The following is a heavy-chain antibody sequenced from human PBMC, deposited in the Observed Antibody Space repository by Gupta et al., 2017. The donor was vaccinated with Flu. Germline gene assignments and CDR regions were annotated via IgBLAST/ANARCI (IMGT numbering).Heavy chain of an antibody. CDR2: ISGSGGST. Sequence: KGLEWVSAISGSGGSTYYADSVKGRFTISRDNSKNTLYLQMNSLRAEDTAVYYCAKDNGGGYCSGGSCYSHPWGQGTLVTVSS. V-gene: IGHV3-23*01. CDR3: AKDNGGGYCSGGSCYSHP. D-gene: IGHD2-15*01. J-gene: IGHJ5*02.